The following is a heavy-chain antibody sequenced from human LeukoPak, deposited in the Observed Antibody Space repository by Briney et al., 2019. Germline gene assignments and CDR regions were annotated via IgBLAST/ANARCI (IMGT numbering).Heavy chain of an antibody. Sequence: SQTLSLTCTVSGGSISSGDYYWSWIRQPPGKGLEWIGYIYYSGSTYYHPSLKSRVTISVDTSKNQFSLKLSSVTAADTAVYYCARDHSGSSGYPNGFDPWGQGTLVTVSS. D-gene: IGHD3-22*01. CDR3: ARDHSGSSGYPNGFDP. CDR1: GGSISSGDYY. J-gene: IGHJ5*02. CDR2: IYYSGST. V-gene: IGHV4-30-4*08.